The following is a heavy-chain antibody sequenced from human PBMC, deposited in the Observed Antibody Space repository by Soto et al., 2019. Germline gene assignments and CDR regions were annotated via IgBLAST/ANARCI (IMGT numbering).Heavy chain of an antibody. D-gene: IGHD1-26*01. Sequence: PGGSLRLSCAASGFTFSNYGMHWVRQAPGKGLEWVAIIWHDGNNKYYAVSVRGRFIISRDNSKNRLYLQMNSLRAEDTAVYYCASDLVGASDSYGLDVWGQGTPVTVSS. CDR1: GFTFSNYG. CDR2: IWHDGNNK. J-gene: IGHJ6*02. CDR3: ASDLVGASDSYGLDV. V-gene: IGHV3-33*01.